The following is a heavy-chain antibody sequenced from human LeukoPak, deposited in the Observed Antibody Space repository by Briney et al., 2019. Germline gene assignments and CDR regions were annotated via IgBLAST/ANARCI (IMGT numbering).Heavy chain of an antibody. J-gene: IGHJ4*02. CDR1: GGSISSYY. D-gene: IGHD6-13*01. V-gene: IGHV4-59*01. Sequence: SETLSLTCTVPGGSISSYYWTWIRQPPGKGLEWIGYIYYSGNTNHNPSLKSRVTISVDTSKDQFSLKMTSVTAADTAVYFCARAEGMGFPFDYWGQGTLFTVSS. CDR2: IYYSGNT. CDR3: ARAEGMGFPFDY.